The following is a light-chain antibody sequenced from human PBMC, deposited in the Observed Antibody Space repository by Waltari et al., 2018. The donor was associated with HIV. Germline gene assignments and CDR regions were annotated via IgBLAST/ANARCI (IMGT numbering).Light chain of an antibody. V-gene: IGLV2-23*02. CDR3: CSYAGSSTFVV. CDR1: TSDVGSYYL. Sequence: QSALTQPASVSGSPGQSITISCTGTTSDVGSYYLVSLYQQHPGKAPKLMIYEVSKRPSGVSNRFSGSKSGNTASLTISGLQAEDEADYYCCSYAGSSTFVVFGGGTKLTVL. J-gene: IGLJ2*01. CDR2: EVS.